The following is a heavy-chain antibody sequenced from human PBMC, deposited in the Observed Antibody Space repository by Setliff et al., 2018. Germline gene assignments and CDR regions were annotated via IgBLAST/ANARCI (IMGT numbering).Heavy chain of an antibody. Sequence: SVQVSCKASGGTFRNYGISWVRQAPGQGLEWMGGTIPVFGTTDYSQKFQGRVTIITDESTSTAFMQLSSLRSEDTAVYYCVREGVDTRSSTDYRYYMDVWGKGTTVTVSS. CDR3: VREGVDTRSSTDYRYYMDV. CDR2: TIPVFGTT. V-gene: IGHV1-69*05. CDR1: GGTFRNYG. J-gene: IGHJ6*03. D-gene: IGHD5-18*01.